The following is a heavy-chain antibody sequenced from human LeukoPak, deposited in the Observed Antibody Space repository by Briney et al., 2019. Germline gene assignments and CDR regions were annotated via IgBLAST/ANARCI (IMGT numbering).Heavy chain of an antibody. D-gene: IGHD6-19*01. J-gene: IGHJ4*02. Sequence: SETLSLTCTVSGGSINNYYWSWIRQAAGKGLEWIGRIYSSGTTHYNPSLQSRVTMSVDTSKNQFSLKLNSVTAADTAVYYCARGSSGWYSIDYWGQETLVTVSS. V-gene: IGHV4-4*07. CDR2: IYSSGTT. CDR3: ARGSSGWYSIDY. CDR1: GGSINNYY.